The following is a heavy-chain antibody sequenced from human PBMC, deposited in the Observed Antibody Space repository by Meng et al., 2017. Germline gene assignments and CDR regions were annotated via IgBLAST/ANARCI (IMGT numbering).Heavy chain of an antibody. CDR2: IIPIFGTA. CDR3: ARGVGYGGNSLYFDY. CDR1: GGTFSSDA. D-gene: IGHD4-23*01. J-gene: IGHJ4*02. V-gene: IGHV1-69*06. Sequence: QGQLVQSWAEVKNPGSSVKVSCKAAGGTFSSDAISWVRQAPGQGLELMGGIIPIFGTANYAQKFQGSVTITADKSTSTAYMELSSLRSEDTAVYYCARGVGYGGNSLYFDYWGQGTLVTVSS.